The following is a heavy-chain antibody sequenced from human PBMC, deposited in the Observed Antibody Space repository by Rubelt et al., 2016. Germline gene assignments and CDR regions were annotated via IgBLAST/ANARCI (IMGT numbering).Heavy chain of an antibody. CDR2: IKQDGSEK. CDR3: ARDLGSDSSSFGAFDI. J-gene: IGHJ3*02. Sequence: EVQLVESGGGLVQPGGSLRLSCAASGFTFSSYWMSWVRQAPGKGLEWVANIKQDGSEKYYVDSVKGLFTICRDNAKNSLYLQRNSLRAEDTAVYYCARDLGSDSSSFGAFDIWGQGTMVTVSS. V-gene: IGHV3-7*03. D-gene: IGHD6-13*01. CDR1: GFTFSSYW.